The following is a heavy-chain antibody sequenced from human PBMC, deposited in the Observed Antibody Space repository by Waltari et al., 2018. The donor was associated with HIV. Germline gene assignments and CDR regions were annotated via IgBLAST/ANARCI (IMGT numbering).Heavy chain of an antibody. Sequence: EVQLVESGGGWVQPGGSLRLSCAASGFTFSSYSMNWVGQAPGKGVEWVSYISSRSSTIYYADSVKGRFTISRDNAKNSLYLQMNSLRDEDTAVYYCARDRGYSGYDYVYWGQGTLVTVSS. V-gene: IGHV3-48*02. CDR2: ISSRSSTI. J-gene: IGHJ4*02. CDR3: ARDRGYSGYDYVY. CDR1: GFTFSSYS. D-gene: IGHD5-12*01.